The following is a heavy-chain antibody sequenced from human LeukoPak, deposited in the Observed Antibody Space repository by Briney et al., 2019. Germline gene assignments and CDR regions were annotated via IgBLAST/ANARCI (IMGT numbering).Heavy chain of an antibody. J-gene: IGHJ4*02. CDR1: GFSLSTSGMC. CDR2: IDWDDDK. D-gene: IGHD3-10*01. Sequence: VSGPTLVNPTQTLTLTCTFSGFSLSTSGMCGSWIRQPPGKALEWLARIDWDDDKYYSTSLKTRLTISKDTSKNQVVLTMTNMDPVDTATYYSAREYGSGSYYADYWGQGTLVTVSS. CDR3: AREYGSGSYYADY. V-gene: IGHV2-70*11.